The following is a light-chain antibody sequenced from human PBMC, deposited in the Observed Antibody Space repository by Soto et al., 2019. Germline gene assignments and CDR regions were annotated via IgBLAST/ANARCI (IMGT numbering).Light chain of an antibody. CDR2: EVS. CDR1: SSDVGSYNR. J-gene: IGLJ1*01. Sequence: QSVLTQPPSVSGSPGQSVTISCTGTSSDVGSYNRVSWYHQPPGTAPKLMIYEVSNRPSGVPDRFSGSKSGNTASLTISGVQAEDEADYYCNSYTSTNTYVFGTGTKVTVL. V-gene: IGLV2-18*02. CDR3: NSYTSTNTYV.